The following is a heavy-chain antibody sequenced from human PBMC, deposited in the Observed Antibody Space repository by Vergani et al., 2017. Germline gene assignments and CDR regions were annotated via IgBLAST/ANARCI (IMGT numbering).Heavy chain of an antibody. J-gene: IGHJ4*02. V-gene: IGHV4-59*01. D-gene: IGHD6-19*01. CDR2: IYYSGST. Sequence: QVQLQQSGPGLVKPSETLSLTCTVSGGSISSYYWSWIRQPPGKGLEWIGYIYYSGSTNYNPSLKSRVTISLDTSKSQFSLKLSSVTAADTAVYYCARGRYSSGWYFWGQGTLVTVSS. CDR3: ARGRYSSGWYF. CDR1: GGSISSYY.